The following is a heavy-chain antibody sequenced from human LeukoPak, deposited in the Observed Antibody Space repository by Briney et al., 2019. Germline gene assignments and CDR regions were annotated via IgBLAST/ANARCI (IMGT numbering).Heavy chain of an antibody. CDR1: GFTFSSYA. CDR3: ARLSLWLEYYYYYYMDV. D-gene: IGHD2-21*01. V-gene: IGHV3-23*01. CDR2: IIDSVGSI. J-gene: IGHJ6*03. Sequence: GGSLRLSCAASGFTFSSYAMSCVRHAPGKRLEWVSAIIDSVGSIYYPDSVRGRFTISRDNSRNTLYLQINSLRAEDTAIYSCARLSLWLEYYYYYYMDVWGKGTTVTVSS.